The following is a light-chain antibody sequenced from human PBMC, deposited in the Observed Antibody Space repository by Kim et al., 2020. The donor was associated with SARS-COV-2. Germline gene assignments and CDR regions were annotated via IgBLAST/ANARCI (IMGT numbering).Light chain of an antibody. CDR3: QQRNNWAT. Sequence: RSLSPGERAPLSCRASQSVSTYVAWYQYKPGQAPRLLIYDASRRATGIPDRFSGSGFGTDFTLTISSLQPEDFAIYYCQQRNNWATFGQGTKLEI. CDR1: QSVSTY. V-gene: IGKV3-11*01. J-gene: IGKJ2*01. CDR2: DAS.